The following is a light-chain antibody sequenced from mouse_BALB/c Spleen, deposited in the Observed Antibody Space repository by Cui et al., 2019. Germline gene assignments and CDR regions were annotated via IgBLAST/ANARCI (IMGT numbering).Light chain of an antibody. CDR1: SSLTY. CDR2: DTS. Sequence: QIVLTQSPAIMSASQGEKVTMTCSASSSLTYMYWYQQKPGSSPRLLIYDTSNLASGVPVRFSGSGSGTSYSLTISRMEAEDAATYYCLQWSSYPRTFVGGTKLEIK. CDR3: LQWSSYPRT. J-gene: IGKJ1*01. V-gene: IGKV4-55*01.